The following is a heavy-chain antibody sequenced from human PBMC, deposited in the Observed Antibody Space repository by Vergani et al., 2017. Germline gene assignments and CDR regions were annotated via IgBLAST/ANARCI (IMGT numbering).Heavy chain of an antibody. V-gene: IGHV3-30*18. CDR1: GFTFSSYG. J-gene: IGHJ4*02. D-gene: IGHD3-22*01. Sequence: QVQLVESGGGVVQPGRSLRLSCAASGFTFSSYGMHWVRQAPGKGLEWVAVISYDGSNKYYADSVKGRFTIYRDNSKNTLYLQMNSLRAEDTAVYYCAKGDYDSSGFDYWGQGTLVTVSS. CDR3: AKGDYDSSGFDY. CDR2: ISYDGSNK.